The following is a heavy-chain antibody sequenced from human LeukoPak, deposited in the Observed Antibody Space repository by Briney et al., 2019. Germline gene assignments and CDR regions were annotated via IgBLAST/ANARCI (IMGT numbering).Heavy chain of an antibody. J-gene: IGHJ6*02. V-gene: IGHV4-30-4*01. CDR3: ARGAPLVSGYYYHYYYGMDV. CDR2: IYYSGST. CDR1: GGSISSGDYY. D-gene: IGHD3-22*01. Sequence: PSETLSLTCTVSGGSISSGDYYWSWIRQPPGKGLEWIGYIYYSGSTYYNPSLKSRVTISVDTSKNQFSLKLSSVTAADTAVYYCARGAPLVSGYYYHYYYGMDVWGQGTTVTVSS.